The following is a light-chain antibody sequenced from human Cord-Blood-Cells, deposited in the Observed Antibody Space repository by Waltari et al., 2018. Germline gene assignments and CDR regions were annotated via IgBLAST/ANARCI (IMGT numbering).Light chain of an antibody. Sequence: QSALTQPASVSGSPGQSITISCTGTSSAVGGYNYVSRYQQQPGKAPKLMIYDVSKRPSGVSNRFSGSKSGNTASLTISGLQAEDEADYYCSSYTSSSTWVFGGGTKLTVL. CDR2: DVS. V-gene: IGLV2-14*01. CDR1: SSAVGGYNY. J-gene: IGLJ3*02. CDR3: SSYTSSSTWV.